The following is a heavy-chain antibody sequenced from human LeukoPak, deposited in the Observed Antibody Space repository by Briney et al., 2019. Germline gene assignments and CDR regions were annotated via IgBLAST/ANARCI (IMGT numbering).Heavy chain of an antibody. CDR1: GFTFSRYT. J-gene: IGHJ4*02. Sequence: PGGSLRLSCTASGFTFSRYTMSWVRQAPGKGLEWVSGISGSDGDTFHADSVKGRFTISRDNSKNTVYLQMNSLRGEDTAVYYCAKLFGDKGVANTPFYYFDYWGQGTLVTVSS. CDR3: AKLFGDKGVANTPFYYFDY. D-gene: IGHD3-3*01. CDR2: ISGSDGDT. V-gene: IGHV3-23*01.